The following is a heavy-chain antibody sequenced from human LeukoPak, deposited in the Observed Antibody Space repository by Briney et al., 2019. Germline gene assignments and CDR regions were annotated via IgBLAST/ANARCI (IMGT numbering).Heavy chain of an antibody. CDR1: GGSFSGYY. V-gene: IGHV4-34*09. CDR2: INHSGST. Sequence: SETLSLTCAVYGGSFSGYYWSWIRQPPGKGLEWIGEINHSGSTNYNPSLKSRVTISLDTSKNQFSLKLSSVTAADTAVYYCARDQEDSGTDYWGQGTLVTVSS. J-gene: IGHJ4*02. CDR3: ARDQEDSGTDY. D-gene: IGHD3-10*01.